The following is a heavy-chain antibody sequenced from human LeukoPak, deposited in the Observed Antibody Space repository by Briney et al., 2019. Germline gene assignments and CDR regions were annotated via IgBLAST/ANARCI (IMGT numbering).Heavy chain of an antibody. CDR1: GVPFTASW. D-gene: IGHD3-10*01. CDR3: AKASDYYGSGSYYYH. Sequence: HPGGSLRLSCAASGVPFTASWMHWVRHAPGKGLAWVSHISSDASIIVYADPVKGRFTISRDNAKNTLYLQMNSLRVDDTAVYFCAKASDYYGSGSYYYHWGQGTLVTVSS. J-gene: IGHJ5*02. V-gene: IGHV3-74*01. CDR2: ISSDASII.